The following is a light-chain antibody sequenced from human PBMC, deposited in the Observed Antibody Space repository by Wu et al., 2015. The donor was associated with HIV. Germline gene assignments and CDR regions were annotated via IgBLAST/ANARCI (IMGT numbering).Light chain of an antibody. V-gene: IGKV1-5*03. J-gene: IGKJ1*01. CDR1: QNIHTW. Sequence: DIQMTQSPSTLSASVGDRVTITCRASQNIHTWLAWYQQKPGKAPKLLIYKASSLQSGVPSRFSGSASGTEFTLTISSLQPDDFAVYYCQQYNHWPPPWTFGQGTKVEIK. CDR2: KAS. CDR3: QQYNHWPPPWT.